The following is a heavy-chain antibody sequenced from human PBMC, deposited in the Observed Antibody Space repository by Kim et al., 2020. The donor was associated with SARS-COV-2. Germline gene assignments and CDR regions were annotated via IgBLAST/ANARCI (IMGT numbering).Heavy chain of an antibody. CDR2: IIPIFGTA. V-gene: IGHV1-69*13. D-gene: IGHD3-10*01. CDR3: ARDGNYYGSGSPSGSYVLGTY. CDR1: GGTFSSYA. Sequence: SVKVSCKASGGTFSSYAISWVRQAPGQGLEWMGGIIPIFGTANYAQKFQGRVTITADESTSTAYMELSSLRSEDTAVYYCARDGNYYGSGSPSGSYVLGTYWGQGTLVTVSS. J-gene: IGHJ4*02.